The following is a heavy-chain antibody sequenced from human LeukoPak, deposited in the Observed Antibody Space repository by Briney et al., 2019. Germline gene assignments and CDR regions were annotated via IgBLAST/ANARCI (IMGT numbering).Heavy chain of an antibody. CDR1: GFTFNKYA. J-gene: IGHJ4*02. D-gene: IGHD2-8*01. Sequence: SGGSLRLSCAASGFTFNKYAMSWVRQAPGKGLEWVANIKEDESEKNYGDSVRGRFTISRDNAKNSLYLEMNSLRAEDTAVYYCAREGVRAARDYWGQGTLVAVSS. V-gene: IGHV3-7*01. CDR2: IKEDESEK. CDR3: AREGVRAARDY.